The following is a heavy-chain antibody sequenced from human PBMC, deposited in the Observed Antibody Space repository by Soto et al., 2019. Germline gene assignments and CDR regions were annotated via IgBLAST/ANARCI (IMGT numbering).Heavy chain of an antibody. CDR3: FGGNGGPQ. D-gene: IGHD3-16*01. V-gene: IGHV3-7*03. CDR1: DFTFRNSW. Sequence: QLVESGGDLVQPGRSLRLSCATSDFTFRNSWINWVRQAPGKGLEWVANIKPDGGATNYVDSVKGRFTISRDNVRNSASLQMNSLRVEDTAVYFCFGGNGGPQWGQGTLVTVSS. CDR2: IKPDGGAT. J-gene: IGHJ4*02.